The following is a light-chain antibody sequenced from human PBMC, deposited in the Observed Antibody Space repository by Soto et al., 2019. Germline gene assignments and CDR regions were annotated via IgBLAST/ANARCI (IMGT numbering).Light chain of an antibody. Sequence: QAVVTQSPSASASLGASVKLTCTLSSGHSSYAIAWHQQQPEKRPRYLMKLNSDGSHSKGDGIPDRFSGSSSGAERYLTISSLQSEDEADYYCQTWGTGIWVFGGGTKLTVL. V-gene: IGLV4-69*01. J-gene: IGLJ3*02. CDR3: QTWGTGIWV. CDR1: SGHSSYA. CDR2: LNSDGSH.